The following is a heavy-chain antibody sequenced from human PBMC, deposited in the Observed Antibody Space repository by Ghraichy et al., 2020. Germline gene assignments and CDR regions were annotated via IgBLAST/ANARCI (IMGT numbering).Heavy chain of an antibody. Sequence: SLNISCEASGFTFDDYAMHWVRQAPGKGLEWVAAISWNSGSIDYADSVKGRFTISRDNAKNSLYLQMNSLRPEDTAVYFCTKDTHGSGLGGMDVWGQGTTVTVSS. CDR3: TKDTHGSGLGGMDV. CDR1: GFTFDDYA. J-gene: IGHJ6*02. V-gene: IGHV3-9*01. CDR2: ISWNSGSI. D-gene: IGHD3-10*01.